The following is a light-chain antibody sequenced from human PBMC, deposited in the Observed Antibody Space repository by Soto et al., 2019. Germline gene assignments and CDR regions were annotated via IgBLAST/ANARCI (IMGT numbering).Light chain of an antibody. J-gene: IGKJ1*01. Sequence: DIQMTQSPSSLSASVVDRVTITCRASQGISKYLAWYQQKPGKVPTLLIYAASTLQSGVPSRFSGSGSGTHFPLTISSLQPEDVATYYCQKYNSAPQTFGQGTKVEIK. CDR3: QKYNSAPQT. CDR1: QGISKY. V-gene: IGKV1-27*01. CDR2: AAS.